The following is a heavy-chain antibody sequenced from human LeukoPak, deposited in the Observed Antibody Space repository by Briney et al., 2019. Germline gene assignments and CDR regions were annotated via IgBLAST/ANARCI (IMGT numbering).Heavy chain of an antibody. CDR1: VCIFSSYV. V-gene: IGHV1-69*04. CDR2: IIPILGIA. D-gene: IGHD7-27*01. J-gene: IGHJ4*02. Sequence: ASVNVSCKASVCIFSSYVISWVRQAPGQGLEWVGRIIPILGIANYAQKLEGRVTTPADKSTSTAYMEMSSLRSEDTAVYYCARDKTGDPGAFDYWGQGTLVTVSS. CDR3: ARDKTGDPGAFDY.